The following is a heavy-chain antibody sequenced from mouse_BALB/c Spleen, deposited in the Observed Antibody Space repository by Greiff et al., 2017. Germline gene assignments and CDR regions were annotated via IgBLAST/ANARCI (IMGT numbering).Heavy chain of an antibody. CDR2: IDPANGNT. CDR3: ARSPFAD. J-gene: IGHJ3*01. V-gene: IGHV14-3*02. CDR1: GFNIKDTY. Sequence: EVKLVESGAELVKPGASVKLSCTASGFNIKDTYMHWVKQRPEQGLEWIGRIDPANGNTKYDPKFQGKATITADTSSNTAYLQLSSLTAEDTAVYYCARSPFADWGQGTLVTVAA.